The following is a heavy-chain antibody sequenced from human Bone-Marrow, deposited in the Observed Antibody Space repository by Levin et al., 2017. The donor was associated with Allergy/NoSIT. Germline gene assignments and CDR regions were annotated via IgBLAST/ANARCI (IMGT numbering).Heavy chain of an antibody. CDR3: AKCREGGYSYGAYYYYGMDV. CDR1: GFTFSTFSSYA. J-gene: IGHJ6*02. D-gene: IGHD5-18*01. CDR2: ISASGDST. Sequence: GGSLRLSCAASGFTFSTFSSYAMGWVRQAPGKGLEWVSVISASGDSTYYADTDSVKGRFTVSRDNSRNTLYLHMNSLRAEDTAIYYCAKCREGGYSYGAYYYYGMDVWGQGTTVTVSS. V-gene: IGHV3-23*01.